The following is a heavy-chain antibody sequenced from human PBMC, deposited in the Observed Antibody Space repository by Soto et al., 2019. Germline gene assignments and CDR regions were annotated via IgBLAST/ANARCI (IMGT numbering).Heavy chain of an antibody. V-gene: IGHV4-59*12. D-gene: IGHD3-3*01. CDR2: IYYSGST. CDR3: ARGHAIFGVDSNGYYYYMDV. Sequence: SETLSLTCTVSGGSISSYYWSWIRQPPGKGLEWIGYIYYSGSTNYNPSLKSRVTISVDTSKNQFSLKLSSVTAADTAVYYCARGHAIFGVDSNGYYYYMDVWGEGTTVTVS. J-gene: IGHJ6*03. CDR1: GGSISSYY.